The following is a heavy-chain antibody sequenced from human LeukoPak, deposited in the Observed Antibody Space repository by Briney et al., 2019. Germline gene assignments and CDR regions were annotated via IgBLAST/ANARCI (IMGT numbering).Heavy chain of an antibody. CDR3: ARLVVRGGLNWFDP. CDR2: IYYSGST. D-gene: IGHD3-10*01. Sequence: PSETLSLTCAVSGGSISSGGYSWSWIRQPPGKGLEWIGYIYYSGSTNYNPSLKSRVTISVDTSKNQFSLKLSSVTAADTAVYYCARLVVRGGLNWFDPWGQGTLVTVSS. V-gene: IGHV4-61*08. J-gene: IGHJ5*02. CDR1: GGSISSGGYS.